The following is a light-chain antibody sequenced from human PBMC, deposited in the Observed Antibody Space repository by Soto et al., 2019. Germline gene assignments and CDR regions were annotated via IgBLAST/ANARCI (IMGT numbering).Light chain of an antibody. CDR3: SSLTISSTXPFV. J-gene: IGLJ1*01. CDR1: SRYVVGYNY. Sequence: QSGLTQPASVSWSPGQSITISCIGTSRYVVGYNYVSWYQHHPGEAPKLIIYEVSNRPSGVSDRFSEAKSGNTASLTISGLQAADEADYYCSSLTISSTXPFVLGTGTKVXV. CDR2: EVS. V-gene: IGLV2-14*01.